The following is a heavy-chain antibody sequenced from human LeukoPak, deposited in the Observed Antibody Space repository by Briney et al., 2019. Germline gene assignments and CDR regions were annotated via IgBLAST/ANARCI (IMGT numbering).Heavy chain of an antibody. CDR2: ISYDGSNK. CDR1: GFTFSSYG. CDR3: ARDLLPGYSSGWYWGMAASGGFDY. J-gene: IGHJ4*02. D-gene: IGHD6-19*01. V-gene: IGHV3-30*03. Sequence: PGGSLRLSCAASGFTFSSYGMHWVRQAPGKGLEWVAVISYDGSNKYYADSVKGRFTISRDNSKNTLYLQMNSLRAEDTAVYYCARDLLPGYSSGWYWGMAASGGFDYWGQGTLVTVSS.